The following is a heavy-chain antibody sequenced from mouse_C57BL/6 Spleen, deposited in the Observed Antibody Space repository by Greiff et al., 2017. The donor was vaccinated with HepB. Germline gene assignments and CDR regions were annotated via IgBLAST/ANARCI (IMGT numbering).Heavy chain of an antibody. CDR2: IDPADSYT. D-gene: IGHD2-1*01. Sequence: QVQLQQPGAELVMPGASVKLSCKASGYTFTSYWMHWVKQRPGQGLEWIGEIDPADSYTNFNQKFKGKSTLTADKSSSTAYMQLSSLTSEDSAVYYCARSGGNYLYAMDYWGQGTSVTVSS. CDR1: GYTFTSYW. V-gene: IGHV1-69*01. CDR3: ARSGGNYLYAMDY. J-gene: IGHJ4*01.